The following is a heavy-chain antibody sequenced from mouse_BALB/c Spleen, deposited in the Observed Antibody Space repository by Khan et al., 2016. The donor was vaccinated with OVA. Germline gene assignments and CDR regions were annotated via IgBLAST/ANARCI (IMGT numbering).Heavy chain of an antibody. Sequence: VQLKQSGAELVKPGASVKLSCTASGLNINDNCMHWLKQWPEQGLEWIGRIDPSDGNTKYDQKFQGKATINADNSSNTAYLQLSSLTSEDAACDYSTRVAGKWGQGTTLTVSS. CDR3: TRVAGK. CDR1: GLNINDNC. CDR2: IDPSDGNT. V-gene: IGHV14-3*02. J-gene: IGHJ2*01.